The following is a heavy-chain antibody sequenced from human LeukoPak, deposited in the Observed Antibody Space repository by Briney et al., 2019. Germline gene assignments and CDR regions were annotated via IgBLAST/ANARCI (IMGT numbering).Heavy chain of an antibody. V-gene: IGHV3-11*01. CDR2: ISSSGSTI. CDR3: ARGSDTAPNWYFDL. J-gene: IGHJ2*01. Sequence: GGSLRLSCAASGFTFSDYYMSWIRQAPGKGLEWVSYISSSGSTIYYADSVKGRFTISRDNAKNSLYLQVNSLRAEDTAVYYCARGSDTAPNWYFDLWGRGTLVTVSS. CDR1: GFTFSDYY. D-gene: IGHD5-18*01.